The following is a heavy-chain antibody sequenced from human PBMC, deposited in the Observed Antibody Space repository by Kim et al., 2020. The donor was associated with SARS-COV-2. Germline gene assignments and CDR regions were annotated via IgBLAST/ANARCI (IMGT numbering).Heavy chain of an antibody. Sequence: NKYYADSVKGRFTISRDNSKNTLYLQMNSLRAEDTAVYYCARDSYGPFDYWGQGTLVTVSS. V-gene: IGHV3-33*01. J-gene: IGHJ4*02. D-gene: IGHD4-17*01. CDR3: ARDSYGPFDY. CDR2: NK.